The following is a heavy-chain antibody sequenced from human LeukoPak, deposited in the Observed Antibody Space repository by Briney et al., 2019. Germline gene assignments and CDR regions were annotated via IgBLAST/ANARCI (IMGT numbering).Heavy chain of an antibody. CDR2: ISGSGGST. D-gene: IGHD3-10*01. CDR3: AKAWRFGELTGFDP. Sequence: PGGSLSLSCAAYGFTFSSYAMSWVRQAPGKGLEWVSAISGSGGSTYYADSVKGRFTISRDNSKNTLYLQMNSLRAEDTAVYYCAKAWRFGELTGFDPWGQGTLVTVSS. V-gene: IGHV3-23*01. J-gene: IGHJ5*02. CDR1: GFTFSSYA.